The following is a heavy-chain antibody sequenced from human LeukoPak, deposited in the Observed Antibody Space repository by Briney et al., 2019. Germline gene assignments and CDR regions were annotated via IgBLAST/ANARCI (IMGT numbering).Heavy chain of an antibody. J-gene: IGHJ4*02. Sequence: GGSLRLSCAASGCTFSTYAMSWVRQAPGKGLEGVSAISGSGGSTYYADSVKGRFTISRDNSKNTLYLQMNSLRAEDTAVYFCAKAGHYYDSSGYYVTIDYWGQGTLVTVSS. D-gene: IGHD3-22*01. CDR3: AKAGHYYDSSGYYVTIDY. V-gene: IGHV3-23*01. CDR2: ISGSGGST. CDR1: GCTFSTYA.